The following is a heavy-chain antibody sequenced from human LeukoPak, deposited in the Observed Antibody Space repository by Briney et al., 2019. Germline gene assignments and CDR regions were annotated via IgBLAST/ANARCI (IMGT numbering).Heavy chain of an antibody. CDR1: GFSLNTAGLC. CDR3: ARTRGASGSYYPDY. D-gene: IGHD3-10*01. CDR2: IDWDDET. V-gene: IGHV2-70*17. J-gene: IGHJ4*02. Sequence: SGPTLVNPTQTLTLTCTFSGFSLNTAGLCVSWFRQPPGKALEWLARIDWDDETFYSTSLRTRLSIFKDTSKNLVVLTMTNMGPLDTATYYCARTRGASGSYYPDYWGQGTLVTVSP.